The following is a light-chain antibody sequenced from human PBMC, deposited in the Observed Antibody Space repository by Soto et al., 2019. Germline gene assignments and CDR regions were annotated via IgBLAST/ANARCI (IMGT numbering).Light chain of an antibody. CDR3: SSYTGSSTLV. J-gene: IGLJ1*01. V-gene: IGLV2-14*03. CDR1: SSDVGGYNY. Sequence: QSALTQPASVSGSPGQSITISCTGTSSDVGGYNYVSWYQQHPGKAPKLMIYDVSTRPSGVSNRFSGSKSGNTASLTISGLRAEDEADYYCSSYTGSSTLVFGTWTKLTV. CDR2: DVS.